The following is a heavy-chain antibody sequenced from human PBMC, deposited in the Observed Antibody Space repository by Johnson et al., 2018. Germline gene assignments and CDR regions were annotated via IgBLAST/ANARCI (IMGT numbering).Heavy chain of an antibody. J-gene: IGHJ6*02. V-gene: IGHV3-30*18. CDR2: ISHDESSQ. CDR3: AKTIAIFIYGVDV. Sequence: VQLLESGGGVVQPGRSLRLSCAASGFTFSSFGMHWVRQAPGKGLEWVALISHDESSQYYADSVKGRFTVSRENSKNTRFLQRNSRMGEDTDVYYCAKTIAIFIYGVDVWGQGTPVTVSS. CDR1: GFTFSSFG. D-gene: IGHD3-3*01.